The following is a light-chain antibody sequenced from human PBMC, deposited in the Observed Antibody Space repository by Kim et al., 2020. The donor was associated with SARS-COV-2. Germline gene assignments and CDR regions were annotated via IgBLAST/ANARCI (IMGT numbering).Light chain of an antibody. CDR1: QSVSSSY. CDR2: RAS. CDR3: QQYDNSRT. V-gene: IGKV3-20*01. J-gene: IGKJ1*01. Sequence: EIVLTQSPGTLSLSPGERATLSCRASQSVSSSYLAWYQQKPGQAPRLLIYRASSRATGIPDRFSGSGSGTDFTLTISRLEPEDFAVYYCQQYDNSRTFGQGTTVDIK.